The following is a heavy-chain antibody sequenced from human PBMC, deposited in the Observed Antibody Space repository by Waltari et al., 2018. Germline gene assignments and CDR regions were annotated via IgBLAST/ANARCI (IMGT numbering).Heavy chain of an antibody. J-gene: IGHJ6*02. D-gene: IGHD2-2*01. V-gene: IGHV4-59*01. CDR1: GGSISSYY. Sequence: QVQLQESGTGLVKPSETLSLTCTVSGGSISSYYWSWIRQPPGKGLEGIGYIYYSGSTSYAPSLKIRVTISVDTSTNQFSLKLSSVTSADTAVYYCAGGLGYCSSTSCRGYGMDVWGQGTTVTVSS. CDR3: AGGLGYCSSTSCRGYGMDV. CDR2: IYYSGST.